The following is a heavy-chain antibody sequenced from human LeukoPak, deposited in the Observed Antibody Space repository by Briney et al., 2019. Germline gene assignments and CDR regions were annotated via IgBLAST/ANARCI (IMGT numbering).Heavy chain of an antibody. CDR3: ARSSGYSSSGGLNWFDT. J-gene: IGHJ5*02. CDR2: VYYSGST. D-gene: IGHD6-13*01. V-gene: IGHV4-61*05. Sequence: EPSETLSLTCTVSGGSISSRPYYWGWVRQPPGKGLEWIGYVYYSGSTNYNPSLNSRVTISVDTFKNQFSLKLSSLTAADTAVYYYARSSGYSSSGGLNWFDTWGQGTLVTVSS. CDR1: GGSISSRPYY.